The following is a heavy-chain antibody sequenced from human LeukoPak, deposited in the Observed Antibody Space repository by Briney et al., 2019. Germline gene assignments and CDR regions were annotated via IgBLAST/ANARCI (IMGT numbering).Heavy chain of an antibody. J-gene: IGHJ5*02. CDR3: VRDLTSANWFDP. CDR2: ISGRSSSI. V-gene: IGHV3-21*01. CDR1: GFTFSSYS. Sequence: AASGFTFSSYSMNWVRQAPGKGLEWVSSISGRSSSIYYADSVKGRFTISRDNAKNSLYLQMNSLRAEDTAVYYCVRDLTSANWFDPWGQGTLVTVSS.